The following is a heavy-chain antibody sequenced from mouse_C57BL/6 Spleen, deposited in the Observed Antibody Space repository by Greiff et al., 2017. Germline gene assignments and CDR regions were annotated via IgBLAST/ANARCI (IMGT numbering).Heavy chain of an antibody. Sequence: QVQLQQPGAELVKPGASVKMSCKASGYTFTSYWITWVKQRPGQGLEWIGDIYPGSGSTNYNEKFKSKATLTVDTSSSTAYMQLSSLTSEDAAVYYCARKALGLLYFDDWGQGTTLTVSS. CDR1: GYTFTSYW. CDR2: IYPGSGST. D-gene: IGHD4-1*01. V-gene: IGHV1-55*01. J-gene: IGHJ2*01. CDR3: ARKALGLLYFDD.